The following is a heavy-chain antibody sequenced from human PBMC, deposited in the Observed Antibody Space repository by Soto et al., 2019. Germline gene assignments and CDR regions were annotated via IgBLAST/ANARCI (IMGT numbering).Heavy chain of an antibody. Sequence: GGSLRLSCAASGFTFSSYAMSWVRQAPGKGLEWVSAISGSGGSTYYADSVKGRFTISRDNSKNTLYLQMNSLRAEDTAVYYCAKASDSSGWRGNYFDYWGQGTLVTVS. CDR1: GFTFSSYA. CDR2: ISGSGGST. V-gene: IGHV3-23*01. CDR3: AKASDSSGWRGNYFDY. D-gene: IGHD3-22*01. J-gene: IGHJ4*02.